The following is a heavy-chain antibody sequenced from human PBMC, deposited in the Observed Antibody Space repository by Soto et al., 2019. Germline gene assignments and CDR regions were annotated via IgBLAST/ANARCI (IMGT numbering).Heavy chain of an antibody. V-gene: IGHV1-18*01. CDR1: GYTFTSYG. Sequence: GPSVKVSCTASGYTFTSYGISWVRQAPGQGLEWMGWISAYNGNTNYAQKLQGRVTMTTDTSTSTAYMELRSLRSDDTAVYYCARGHSSSWYGYYYYYGMDVWGQGTTVTVSS. CDR2: ISAYNGNT. D-gene: IGHD6-13*01. CDR3: ARGHSSSWYGYYYYYGMDV. J-gene: IGHJ6*02.